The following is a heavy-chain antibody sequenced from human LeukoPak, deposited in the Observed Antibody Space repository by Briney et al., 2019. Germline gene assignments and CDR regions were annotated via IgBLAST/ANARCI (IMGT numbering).Heavy chain of an antibody. CDR1: GFTVSSNY. CDR2: IYSGGST. J-gene: IGHJ4*02. CDR3: ARDVSLGAADY. Sequence: GGSLRLSCAASGFTVSSNYMSWVRQAPGKGVEWVSVIYSGGSTYYADSVKGRFTISRDNSKNTLYLQMNSLRAEDTAVYYCARDVSLGAADYWGQGTLVTVSS. D-gene: IGHD3-10*01. V-gene: IGHV3-53*01.